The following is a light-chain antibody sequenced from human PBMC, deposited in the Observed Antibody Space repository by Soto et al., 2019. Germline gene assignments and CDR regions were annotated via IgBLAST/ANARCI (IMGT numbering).Light chain of an antibody. CDR2: YMS. Sequence: EIVFTQSPATLSSSPWETATLSCRASQYVGTRLAWYQHKPGQAPRLLIYYMSKRATGIPARFSGSGSGTDFTLTISNLAPEDFGVYYCHQRQSWPRTFGQGTKVDIK. CDR1: QYVGTR. CDR3: HQRQSWPRT. J-gene: IGKJ1*01. V-gene: IGKV3-11*01.